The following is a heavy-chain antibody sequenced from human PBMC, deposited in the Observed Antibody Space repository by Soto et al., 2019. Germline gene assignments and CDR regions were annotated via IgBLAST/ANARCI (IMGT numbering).Heavy chain of an antibody. D-gene: IGHD2-8*01. V-gene: IGHV4-59*08. CDR1: GGSITNNY. CDR2: VYSSGST. Sequence: QVQLEESGPGLVKASETLSLTCTVYGGSITNNYWSWIRQFPGKGLEWIGYVYSSGSTKHNPSLKSRVTISVDTAKNQFALKLSSVTAADTAIYYCSRHLPNYYYYYLDVWGKVTTVTVSS. J-gene: IGHJ6*03. CDR3: SRHLPNYYYYYLDV.